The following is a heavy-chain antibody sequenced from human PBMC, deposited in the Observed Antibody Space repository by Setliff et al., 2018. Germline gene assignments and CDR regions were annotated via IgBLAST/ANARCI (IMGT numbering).Heavy chain of an antibody. CDR3: ARDHAYGSRSYYYYYGMDV. CDR1: GFTFTSYW. J-gene: IGHJ6*02. V-gene: IGHV3-7*01. CDR2: IKQDGSEK. D-gene: IGHD3-10*01. Sequence: PGGSLRLSCEASGFTFTSYWMSWVRQAPGKGLEWVANIKQDGSEKYYVDSVKGRFAISRDNAKNSLYLQMNSLRAEDMAMYYCARDHAYGSRSYYYYYGMDVWGQGTTVTVSS.